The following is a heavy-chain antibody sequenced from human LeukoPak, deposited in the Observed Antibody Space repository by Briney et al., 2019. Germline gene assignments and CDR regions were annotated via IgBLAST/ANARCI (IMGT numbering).Heavy chain of an antibody. CDR3: ARLFQRNELNYYDSSGYSLGY. CDR2: MNPNSGNT. CDR1: GYTFTSYD. D-gene: IGHD3-22*01. J-gene: IGHJ4*02. V-gene: IGHV1-8*03. Sequence: ASVKVSCKASGYTFTSYDINWVRQATGQGLEWMGWMNPNSGNTGYAQKFQGRITITRNTSIRTAYMELSSLRSEDTAVYYCARLFQRNELNYYDSSGYSLGYWGQGTLVTVSS.